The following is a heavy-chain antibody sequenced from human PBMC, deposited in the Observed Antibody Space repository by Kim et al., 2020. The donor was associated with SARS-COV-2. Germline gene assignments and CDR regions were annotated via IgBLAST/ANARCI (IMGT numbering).Heavy chain of an antibody. CDR3: ARGGPSGNYDILTGYQRARYSYYGMDV. CDR2: ISSSSSTI. Sequence: GGSLRLSCAASGFTFSSYSMNWVRQAPGKGLEWVSYISSSSSTIYYADSVKGRFTISRDNAKNSLYLQMNSLRDEDTAVYYCARGGPSGNYDILTGYQRARYSYYGMDVWGQGTTVTVSS. V-gene: IGHV3-48*02. CDR1: GFTFSSYS. D-gene: IGHD3-9*01. J-gene: IGHJ6*02.